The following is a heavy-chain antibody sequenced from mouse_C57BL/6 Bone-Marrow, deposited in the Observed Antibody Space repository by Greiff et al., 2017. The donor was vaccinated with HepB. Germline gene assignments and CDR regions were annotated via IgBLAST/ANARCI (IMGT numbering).Heavy chain of an antibody. D-gene: IGHD2-5*01. CDR3: ARKDYSNYGDY. Sequence: VQRVESGAELVRPGTSVKVSCKASGYAFTNYLIEWVKQRPGQGLEWIGVINPGSGGTNYNEKFKGKATLTADKSSSTAYMQLSSLTSEDSAVYFCARKDYSNYGDYWGQGTTLTVSS. V-gene: IGHV1-54*01. J-gene: IGHJ2*01. CDR2: INPGSGGT. CDR1: GYAFTNYL.